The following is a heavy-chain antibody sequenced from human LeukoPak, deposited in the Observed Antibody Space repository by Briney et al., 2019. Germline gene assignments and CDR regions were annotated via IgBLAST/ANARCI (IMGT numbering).Heavy chain of an antibody. CDR3: AKDPVGYSYGNWFDP. D-gene: IGHD5-18*01. CDR2: ISGSGGST. V-gene: IGHV3-23*01. CDR1: GFTFSSYG. Sequence: GGSLRLSCAASGFTFSSYGMSWVSQAPGKGLEWVSAISGSGGSTYYADSVKGRFTISRDNSKNTLYLQMNSLRAEDTAVYYCAKDPVGYSYGNWFDPWGQGTLVTVSS. J-gene: IGHJ5*02.